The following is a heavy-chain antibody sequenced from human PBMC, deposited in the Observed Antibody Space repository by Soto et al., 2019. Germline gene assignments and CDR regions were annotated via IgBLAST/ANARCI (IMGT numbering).Heavy chain of an antibody. CDR2: IYYSGST. D-gene: IGHD3-22*01. Sequence: SETLSLTCTVSGGSISSGGYYWSWIRQHPGKGLEWIGYIYYSGSTYYNPSLKSRVTISVDTSKNQFSLRLSSVTAADKAMYFCATTPAPFYYSDGTGYYLDSFDIWGQGTMVTVSS. V-gene: IGHV4-31*03. CDR1: GGSISSGGYY. J-gene: IGHJ3*02. CDR3: ATTPAPFYYSDGTGYYLDSFDI.